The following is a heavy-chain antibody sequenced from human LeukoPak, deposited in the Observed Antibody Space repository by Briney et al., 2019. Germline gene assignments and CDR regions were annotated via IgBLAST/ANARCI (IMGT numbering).Heavy chain of an antibody. V-gene: IGHV4-34*01. CDR2: INHSGST. CDR3: ARDSYYYPRDV. Sequence: TSETLSLTCAVYGGSFSGYYWSWIRQPPGKGLEWIGEINHSGSTNYNPSLKSRVTISVGTSKNQFSLKLSSVTAADTAVYYCARDSYYYPRDVWGQGTTVTVSS. J-gene: IGHJ6*02. CDR1: GGSFSGYY.